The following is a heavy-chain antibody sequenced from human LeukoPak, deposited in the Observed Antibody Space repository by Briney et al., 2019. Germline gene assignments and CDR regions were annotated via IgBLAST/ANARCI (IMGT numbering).Heavy chain of an antibody. V-gene: IGHV4-39*01. J-gene: IGHJ4*02. CDR3: ARHDLPDFWSGYLMGTFDY. Sequence: SETLSLTCTVSGGSISSSSYYWGWIRQPPGKGLEWIGSIYYSGSTYYNPSLKSRVTISVDTSKNQFSLKLSSVTAADTAVYYCARHDLPDFWSGYLMGTFDYWGRGTLVTVSS. CDR1: GGSISSSSYY. D-gene: IGHD3-3*01. CDR2: IYYSGST.